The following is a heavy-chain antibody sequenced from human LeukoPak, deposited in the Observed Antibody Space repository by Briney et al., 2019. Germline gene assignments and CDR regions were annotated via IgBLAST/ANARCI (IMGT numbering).Heavy chain of an antibody. Sequence: SGTLSLTCAVSGGSISSSNWWSWVRRPPGKGLEWIGEIYHSGSTNYNPSLKSRVTISVDKSKNQFSLKLSSVTAADTAVYYCARVWGASGSYYFDYWGQGTLVTVSS. CDR1: GGSISSSNW. V-gene: IGHV4-4*02. CDR2: IYHSGST. J-gene: IGHJ4*02. CDR3: ARVWGASGSYYFDY. D-gene: IGHD1-26*01.